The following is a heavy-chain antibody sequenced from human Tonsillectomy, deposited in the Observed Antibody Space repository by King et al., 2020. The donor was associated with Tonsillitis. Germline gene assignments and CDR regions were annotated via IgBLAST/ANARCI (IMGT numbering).Heavy chain of an antibody. J-gene: IGHJ4*02. Sequence: VQLVESGGGVVQPGRSLRLSCAASGFTFSSYGMHWVRQAPGKGLEWVAVISYDGSNKYYADSVKGRFTISRDNSKNTLYLQMNSLRAEDTAVYYCARYEYGSSSVFYWGQGTLVTVSS. CDR1: GFTFSSYG. D-gene: IGHD6-6*01. CDR3: ARYEYGSSSVFY. CDR2: ISYDGSNK. V-gene: IGHV3-30*03.